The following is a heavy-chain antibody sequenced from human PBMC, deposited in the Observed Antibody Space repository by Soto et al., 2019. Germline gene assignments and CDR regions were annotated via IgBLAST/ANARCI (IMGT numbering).Heavy chain of an antibody. D-gene: IGHD4-17*01. CDR2: IDHSGST. Sequence: PSETLSLTCAVYGGSFSGYYWSWIRQPPGKGLEWIGEIDHSGSTNYNPSLKSRVTISVDTSKNQFSLKLSSVTAADTAVYYCARGMGTVTTLQPRSFDYWGQGTLVTVSS. CDR3: ARGMGTVTTLQPRSFDY. J-gene: IGHJ4*02. CDR1: GGSFSGYY. V-gene: IGHV4-34*01.